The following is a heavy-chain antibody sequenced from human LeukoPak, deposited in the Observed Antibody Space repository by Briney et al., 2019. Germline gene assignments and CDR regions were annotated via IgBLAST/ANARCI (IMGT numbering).Heavy chain of an antibody. J-gene: IGHJ3*02. V-gene: IGHV3-7*01. D-gene: IGHD1-26*01. Sequence: GGSLRLSCAASGFTVSSNYMSWVRQAPGKGLEWVANIKQDGSEKYYVDSVKGRFTISRDNAKNSLYLQMNSLRAEDTAVYYCARWPLGREDAFDIWGQGTMVTVSS. CDR1: GFTVSSNY. CDR3: ARWPLGREDAFDI. CDR2: IKQDGSEK.